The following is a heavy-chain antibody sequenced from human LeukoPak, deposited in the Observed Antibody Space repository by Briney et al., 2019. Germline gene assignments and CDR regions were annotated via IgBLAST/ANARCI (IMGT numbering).Heavy chain of an antibody. Sequence: SETLSLTCAVYGGSFSGYYWSWIRQPPGKGLEWIGEINHSGSTNYNPSLKSRVTMSVDTSKNQFSLKLSSGTAADTAVYYCARGRRDGYNGPWYIDLWGRGTLVTVSS. CDR1: GGSFSGYY. D-gene: IGHD5-24*01. CDR2: INHSGST. V-gene: IGHV4-34*01. J-gene: IGHJ2*01. CDR3: ARGRRDGYNGPWYIDL.